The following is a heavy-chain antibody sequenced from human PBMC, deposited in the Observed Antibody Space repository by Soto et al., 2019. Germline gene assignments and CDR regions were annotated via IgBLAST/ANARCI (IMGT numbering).Heavy chain of an antibody. CDR3: AHSQIRFLEWCNFDY. V-gene: IGHV2-5*02. CDR2: IYWDDDK. Sequence: QITLKESGPTLVKPTQTLTLTCTFSGFSLSTSGVGVGWIRQPPGKALEWLALIYWDDDKRYSPSLKSRLTITKDTSKNQVVLPMTNMDPVDTATYYCAHSQIRFLEWCNFDYWGQGTLVTVCS. D-gene: IGHD3-3*01. J-gene: IGHJ4*02. CDR1: GFSLSTSGVG.